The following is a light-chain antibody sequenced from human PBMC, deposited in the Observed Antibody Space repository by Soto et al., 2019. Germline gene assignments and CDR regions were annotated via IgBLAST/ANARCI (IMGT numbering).Light chain of an antibody. J-gene: IGKJ3*01. CDR2: AAS. CDR1: QSISDF. CDR3: QQSYSTPFT. V-gene: IGKV1-39*01. Sequence: DIQMTQSPSSLSASEGDRVTITCRASQSISDFLNWYQQKPGKAPKLLIYAASSLQSGVPSRFTGSGSGTDFTLTISSLQPEDFADYYCQQSYSTPFTFGPGTTVDIK.